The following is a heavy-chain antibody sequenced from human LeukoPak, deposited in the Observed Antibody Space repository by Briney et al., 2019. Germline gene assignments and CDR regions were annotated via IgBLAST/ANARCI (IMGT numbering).Heavy chain of an antibody. J-gene: IGHJ6*02. CDR2: IYYSGST. Sequence: PSETLSLTCTVSGGSISSYYWSWIRQPPGKGLEWIGYIYYSGSTNYNPSLKSRVTISVDTSKNQFSLKLSSVTAADTAVYYCARVLKLPSRSYYYYGMDVWGQGTTVTVSS. D-gene: IGHD3-9*01. V-gene: IGHV4-59*01. CDR1: GGSISSYY. CDR3: ARVLKLPSRSYYYYGMDV.